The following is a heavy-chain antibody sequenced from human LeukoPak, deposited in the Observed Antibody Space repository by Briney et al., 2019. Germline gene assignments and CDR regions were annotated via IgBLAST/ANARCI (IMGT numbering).Heavy chain of an antibody. J-gene: IGHJ6*02. Sequence: GGSLRLSCAVSGFTFSSHTMNWVRQAPGKGLEWVALIDTSGSGTYYADSVKGRFTISRDNSKNTLYLQMNSLRAEDTAIYYCPKGSAGNWVGMDVWGQGTTVTVSS. CDR2: IDTSGSGT. CDR3: PKGSAGNWVGMDV. V-gene: IGHV3-23*05. CDR1: GFTFSSHT. D-gene: IGHD3-10*01.